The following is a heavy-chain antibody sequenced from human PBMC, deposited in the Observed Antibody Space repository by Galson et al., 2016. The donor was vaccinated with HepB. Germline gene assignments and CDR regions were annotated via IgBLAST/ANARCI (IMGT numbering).Heavy chain of an antibody. Sequence: QSGAEVKKPGESLKISCKGSGYTFTSYWIGWVRQMPGKGLEWMGIIYPRDSDIRYSPSFQGQVTMSADKSIRTAYLQWRSLKTSDSAMYYCARRGLDDYGDYDFDYWGQGTLVTVSS. V-gene: IGHV5-51*01. CDR2: IYPRDSDI. CDR1: GYTFTSYW. J-gene: IGHJ4*02. D-gene: IGHD4-17*01. CDR3: ARRGLDDYGDYDFDY.